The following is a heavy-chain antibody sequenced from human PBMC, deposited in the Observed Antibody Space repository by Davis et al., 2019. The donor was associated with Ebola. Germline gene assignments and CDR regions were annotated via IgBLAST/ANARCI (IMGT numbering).Heavy chain of an antibody. CDR1: GYSFTSYW. V-gene: IGHV5-51*01. CDR3: AKPIAVASGDAFDI. CDR2: IYAGDSDT. D-gene: IGHD6-19*01. Sequence: GESLKISCTGSGYSFTSYWIAWVRQMPGNGLEWMGIIYAGDSDTRYTPSFHGQVTISADKSISTAYLQWSSLKASDTAMYYCAKPIAVASGDAFDIWGQGTMVTVSS. J-gene: IGHJ3*02.